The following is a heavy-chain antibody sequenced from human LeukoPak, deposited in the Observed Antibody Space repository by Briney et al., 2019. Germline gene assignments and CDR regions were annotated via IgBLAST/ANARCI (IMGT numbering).Heavy chain of an antibody. CDR2: INPNSGGT. J-gene: IGHJ5*02. CDR3: ARDPYPDRYCSSTSCLMWFDP. Sequence: ASVKVSCKASGYTFTGYYMHWVRQAPGQGLEWMGRINPNSGGTNYAQKFQGRVTMSVDTSKNQFSLKLSSVTAADTAVYYCARDPYPDRYCSSTSCLMWFDPWGQGTLVTVSS. CDR1: GYTFTGYY. V-gene: IGHV1-2*06. D-gene: IGHD2-2*01.